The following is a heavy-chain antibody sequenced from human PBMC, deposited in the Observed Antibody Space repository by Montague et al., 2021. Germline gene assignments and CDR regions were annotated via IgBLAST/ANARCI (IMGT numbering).Heavy chain of an antibody. CDR2: IYYSGNS. V-gene: IGHV4-39*07. CDR3: ARVFSSWYVGWFDP. J-gene: IGHJ5*02. CDR1: GASITSNIYY. Sequence: SETLSLTCTVSGASITSNIYYWGWTRQSPGKGLEWIGSIYYSGNSFYQPSLKSRITMAVDTSKNQFSLKLSSVTAADTAIYYCARVFSSWYVGWFDPWGQATLVTVSS. D-gene: IGHD6-13*01.